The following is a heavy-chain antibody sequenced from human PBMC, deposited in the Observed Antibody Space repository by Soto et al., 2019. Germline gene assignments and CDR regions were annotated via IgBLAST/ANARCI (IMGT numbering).Heavy chain of an antibody. CDR2: IIPIFGTA. J-gene: IGHJ2*01. V-gene: IGHV1-69*01. D-gene: IGHD5-12*01. CDR1: GGTFSSYA. Sequence: QVQLVQSGAEVKKPGSSVKVSCKASGGTFSSYAISWVRQAPGQGLEWMGGIIPIFGTANYAQKFQGRVTITADESTSTAYMELSSLRSEDTAVYYCARAPLDRDGYTSDWYFDLWGRGTLVTVSS. CDR3: ARAPLDRDGYTSDWYFDL.